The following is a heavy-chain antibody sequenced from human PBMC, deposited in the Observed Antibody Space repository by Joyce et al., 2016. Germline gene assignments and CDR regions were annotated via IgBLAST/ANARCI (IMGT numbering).Heavy chain of an antibody. V-gene: IGHV3-33*01. CDR3: ARDLEAYHVTGYPDY. Sequence: QVQLVESGGGMVQPGRSLRLSCAASGFTFSKYGMHWVRQAPGKGLEWVAVIWYDGSNKYYADSVEGRFTISRDSFENTLYLQMNSLRAEDTAVYFCARDLEAYHVTGYPDYWGQGTLVTVSS. J-gene: IGHJ4*02. D-gene: IGHD3-9*01. CDR1: GFTFSKYG. CDR2: IWYDGSNK.